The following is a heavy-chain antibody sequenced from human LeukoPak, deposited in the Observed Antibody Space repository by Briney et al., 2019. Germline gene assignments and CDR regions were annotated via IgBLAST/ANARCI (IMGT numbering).Heavy chain of an antibody. V-gene: IGHV4-34*01. D-gene: IGHD3-22*01. Sequence: SETLSLTCAVYGGSFSGYYWSWIRQPPGKGLEWIGEINHSGSTNYNPSLKSRVTISVDTSKNQFSLKLSSVTAADTAVYYCARGYYYDSSGYYTQGYHYFDYWGQGTLVTVSS. CDR2: INHSGST. CDR1: GGSFSGYY. CDR3: ARGYYYDSSGYYTQGYHYFDY. J-gene: IGHJ4*02.